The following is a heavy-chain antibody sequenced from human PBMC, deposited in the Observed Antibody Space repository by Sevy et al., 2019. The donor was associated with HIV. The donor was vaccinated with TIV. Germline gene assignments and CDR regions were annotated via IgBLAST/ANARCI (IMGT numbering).Heavy chain of an antibody. CDR2: IGGSGGST. J-gene: IGHJ4*02. CDR3: AKAMEVATMSLGCY. Sequence: GESLKISCAASGFTFSSYAMSWVRQAPGKGLEWVSAIGGSGGSTYYADSVKGRLTISRDNSKNTLYLQMNSLRAEDTAVYYCAKAMEVATMSLGCYWGQGTLVTVSS. V-gene: IGHV3-23*01. CDR1: GFTFSSYA. D-gene: IGHD5-12*01.